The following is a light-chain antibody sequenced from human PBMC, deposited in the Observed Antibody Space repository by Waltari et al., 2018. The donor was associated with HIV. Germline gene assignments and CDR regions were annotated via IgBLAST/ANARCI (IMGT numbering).Light chain of an antibody. CDR2: EVF. CDR3: TSYAGSNNLV. J-gene: IGLJ2*01. Sequence: QSALTQPPSASGSPGQSVTISRTGKSSDVGGYNYVSWYQQHPGKAPKLMMYEVFKRPSGVPDRFSGSKSGNTASLTVSGLQAEDEADYYCTSYAGSNNLVFGGGTKLTVL. V-gene: IGLV2-8*01. CDR1: SSDVGGYNY.